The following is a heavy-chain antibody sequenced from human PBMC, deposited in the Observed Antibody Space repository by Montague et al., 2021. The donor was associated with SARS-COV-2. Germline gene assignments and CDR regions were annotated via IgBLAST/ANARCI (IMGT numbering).Heavy chain of an antibody. V-gene: IGHV4-34*01. CDR3: ARLRDGVVPSPILGIGPYFTYYYMDV. CDR1: GGSFSGFY. D-gene: IGHD2-15*01. CDR2: INQSGSI. Sequence: SETLSLTCAVSGGSFSGFYWSWVRQPPGEGLEWIGEINQSGSINYNPSLKSRVTILVDSSKNQFSLKLTSVTAADTAVYYCARLRDGVVPSPILGIGPYFTYYYMDVGGKGTTVTVS. J-gene: IGHJ6*03.